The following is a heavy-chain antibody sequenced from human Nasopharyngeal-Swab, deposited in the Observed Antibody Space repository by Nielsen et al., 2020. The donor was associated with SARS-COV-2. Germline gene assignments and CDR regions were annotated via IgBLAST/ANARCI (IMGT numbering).Heavy chain of an antibody. CDR3: ARASRGTSTRTIDY. Sequence: GESLTTSCAASGFTFSSYSMNWVRQAPGKGLEWVSSISSSSSYIYYADSVKGRFTISRDNAKNSLYLQMNSLRAEDTAVYYCARASRGTSTRTIDYWGQGTLVTVSS. CDR2: ISSSSSYI. V-gene: IGHV3-21*01. D-gene: IGHD1-1*01. J-gene: IGHJ4*02. CDR1: GFTFSSYS.